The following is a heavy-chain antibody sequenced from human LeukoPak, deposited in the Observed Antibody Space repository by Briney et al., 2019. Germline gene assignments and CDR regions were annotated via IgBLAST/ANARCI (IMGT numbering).Heavy chain of an antibody. Sequence: TLSLTCTVSGGSIGSGTYYWGWIRQSPGKGLEWIGSIYYSGSTNYNPSLKSRVTISVDTSKNQFSLKLSSVTAADTAVYYCARVGNPLVTVFAWFDPWGQGTLVTVSS. J-gene: IGHJ5*02. CDR3: ARVGNPLVTVFAWFDP. V-gene: IGHV4-39*07. D-gene: IGHD3-3*01. CDR2: IYYSGST. CDR1: GGSIGSGTYY.